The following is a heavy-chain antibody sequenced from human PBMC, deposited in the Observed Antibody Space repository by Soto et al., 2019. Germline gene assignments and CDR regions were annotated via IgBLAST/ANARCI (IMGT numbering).Heavy chain of an antibody. CDR2: IYHSGST. CDR1: NFSISSGYY. J-gene: IGHJ5*02. CDR3: ARDTGYSVVTPANWFDP. V-gene: IGHV4-38-2*02. Sequence: PSETLSLTCGVSNFSISSGYYWGWIRQPPGKGLEWIGSIYHSGSTYYNPSLKSRVTISVDTSKNQFSLKLSSVTAADTAVYYCARDTGYSVVTPANWFDPRGQGTLVTVSS. D-gene: IGHD2-21*01.